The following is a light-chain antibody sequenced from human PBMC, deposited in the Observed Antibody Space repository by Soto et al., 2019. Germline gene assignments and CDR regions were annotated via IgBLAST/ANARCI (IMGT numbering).Light chain of an antibody. CDR1: QGISNY. CDR2: AAS. J-gene: IGKJ4*01. CDR3: QKYNSVPLT. Sequence: DIQMTQSPSSLSASVGDRVVITCRASQGISNYLAWYQQKPGKVPQVLIYAASTLQSGVPSRFSGSGSGTDFTLTISSLQPEDGATYYCQKYNSVPLTFGGGTKVEI. V-gene: IGKV1-27*01.